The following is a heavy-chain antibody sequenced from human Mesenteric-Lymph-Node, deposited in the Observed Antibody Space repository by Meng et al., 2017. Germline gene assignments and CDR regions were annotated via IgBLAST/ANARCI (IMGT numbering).Heavy chain of an antibody. CDR1: GYSISSDYS. V-gene: IGHV4-38-2*01. D-gene: IGHD1-1*01. J-gene: IGHJ4*02. Sequence: SETLSLTCVVSGYSISSDYSWGWIRQPPGKGLEWIGTIFHSGSTYYNPSLKSRVTISLDTSKNHFSLKLSSMTAADTAVYYCARVIIASTGKFDYWGQGILVTVSS. CDR3: ARVIIASTGKFDY. CDR2: IFHSGST.